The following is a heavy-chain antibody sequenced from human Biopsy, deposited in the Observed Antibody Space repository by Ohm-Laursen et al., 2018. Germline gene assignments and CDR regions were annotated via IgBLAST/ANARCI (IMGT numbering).Heavy chain of an antibody. V-gene: IGHV4-39*01. CDR2: IYYSGNT. D-gene: IGHD3-3*01. CDR3: ARQVDFWSGYVDY. CDR1: GGSISSRNHY. J-gene: IGHJ4*02. Sequence: PPGTLSLTCSVSGGSISSRNHYWGWLRQPPGKGLEWIGNIYYSGNTDYSPSLKSRVTISVDTSNNQFSLKLRSGTAADTAIYYCARQVDFWSGYVDYWGQGTLVAVSS.